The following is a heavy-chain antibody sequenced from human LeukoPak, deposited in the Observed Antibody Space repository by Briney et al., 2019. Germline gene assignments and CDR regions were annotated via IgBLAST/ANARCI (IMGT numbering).Heavy chain of an antibody. Sequence: LSLTCTVSGGSISSGGYYWSWIRQHPGQGLEWIGYIYYSGSTYYNPSLKSRVTISVDTSKNQFSLKLSSVTAADTAVYYCARGHDYYDSSGYYRTRMFDYWGQGTLVTVSS. CDR1: GGSISSGGYY. V-gene: IGHV4-31*03. J-gene: IGHJ4*02. CDR3: ARGHDYYDSSGYYRTRMFDY. CDR2: IYYSGST. D-gene: IGHD3-22*01.